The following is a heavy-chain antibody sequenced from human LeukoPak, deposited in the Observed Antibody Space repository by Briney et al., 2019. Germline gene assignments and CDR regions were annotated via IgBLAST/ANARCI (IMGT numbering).Heavy chain of an antibody. CDR2: IYYSGST. CDR3: ARDGQQWLVGVTD. Sequence: SETLSLTCTVSGGSISSYYWSWIRQPPGKGLEWIGYIYYSGSTNYNPSLKSRVTISVDTSKNQFSLKLSSVTAADTAVYYCARDGQQWLVGVTDWGQGTLVTVSS. CDR1: GGSISSYY. D-gene: IGHD6-19*01. J-gene: IGHJ4*02. V-gene: IGHV4-59*12.